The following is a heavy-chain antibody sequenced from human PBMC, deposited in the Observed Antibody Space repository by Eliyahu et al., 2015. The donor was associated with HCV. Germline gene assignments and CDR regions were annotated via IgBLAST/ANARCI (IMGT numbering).Heavy chain of an antibody. Sequence: QVQLQESGPGLVKPSETLSLTCTVSGGSISSYYWSWIRQPPGKGLEWIGYIYHSGSTDYNHNPSRRVPITVYTSTNQFSLKLTSVTAADTAVYYCARDRPGGGAADYYYYHMDVWGKGTSVTVSS. V-gene: IGHV4-59*01. CDR3: ARDRPGGGAADYYYYHMDV. D-gene: IGHD3-16*01. CDR2: IYHSGST. CDR1: GGSISSYY. J-gene: IGHJ6*03.